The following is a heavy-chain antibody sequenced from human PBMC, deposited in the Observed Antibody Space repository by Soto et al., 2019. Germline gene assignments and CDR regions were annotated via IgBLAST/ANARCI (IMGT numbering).Heavy chain of an antibody. CDR3: AAEGTVTPYYYYGMDV. CDR1: GFTFTSSA. J-gene: IGHJ6*02. D-gene: IGHD4-4*01. Sequence: SVKVSCKASGFTFTSSAVQWVRQARGQRLEWIGWIVVGSGNTNYAQKFQERVTITRDMSTSTTYMELSSLRSEDTAVYYCAAEGTVTPYYYYGMDVWGQGTTVTVAS. CDR2: IVVGSGNT. V-gene: IGHV1-58*01.